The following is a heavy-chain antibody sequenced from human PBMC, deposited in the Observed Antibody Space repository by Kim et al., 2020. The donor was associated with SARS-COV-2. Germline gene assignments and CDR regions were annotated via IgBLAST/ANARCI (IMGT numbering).Heavy chain of an antibody. D-gene: IGHD3-10*01. V-gene: IGHV4-39*01. CDR1: GGSISSNSYY. J-gene: IGHJ4*02. CDR3: ARHEVSCHYGLCTFDY. CDR2: IYYSGGT. Sequence: SETLSLTCTISGGSISSNSYYWGWIRQPPGKGLEWIGRIYYSGGTYYNPSLKSLVTISVDTSKNQFYLKLSSVTAADTAVYYCARHEVSCHYGLCTFDYWGQGTLVTVSS.